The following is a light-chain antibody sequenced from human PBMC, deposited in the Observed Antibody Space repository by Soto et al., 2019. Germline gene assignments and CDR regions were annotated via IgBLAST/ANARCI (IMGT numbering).Light chain of an antibody. Sequence: QAVVTQEPSLTVSPGGTVTRTCASSTGAVPSGYYPNWFQQKPGQAPRALIYNTRNKHSWTPARFSGSLLGGKAALTLSGAQPEDEAEYYCLLYYGGAYVFGAGTKVTVL. CDR2: NTR. V-gene: IGLV7-43*01. CDR3: LLYYGGAYV. J-gene: IGLJ1*01. CDR1: TGAVPSGYY.